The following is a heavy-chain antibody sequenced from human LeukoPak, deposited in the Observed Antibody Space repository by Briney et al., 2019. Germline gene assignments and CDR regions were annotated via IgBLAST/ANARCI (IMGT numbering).Heavy chain of an antibody. Sequence: GASVKVSCKASGNTFTGYYMHWVRQAPGQGLAWMGWINPNSGGTHYAQKFQGRVTMSRDTSISTAYTEPSSLRSEDTAVYYCATNYYDNYYFDYWGQGTLVTVSS. CDR3: ATNYYDNYYFDY. D-gene: IGHD3-22*01. CDR2: INPNSGGT. V-gene: IGHV1-2*02. J-gene: IGHJ4*02. CDR1: GNTFTGYY.